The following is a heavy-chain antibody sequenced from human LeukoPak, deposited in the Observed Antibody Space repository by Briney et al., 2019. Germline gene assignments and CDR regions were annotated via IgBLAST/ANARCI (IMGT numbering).Heavy chain of an antibody. J-gene: IGHJ4*02. D-gene: IGHD2-2*01. V-gene: IGHV4-34*01. CDR3: ARERNYCSSTSCYGFFDY. CDR2: IDHSGST. CDR1: GGSFSGYY. Sequence: SETLSLTCAVYGGSFSGYYWSWIRQPPGKGLEWIGEIDHSGSTNYNPSLKSRVTISVDTSKNQFSLKLSSVTAADTAVYYCARERNYCSSTSCYGFFDYWGQGTLVTVSS.